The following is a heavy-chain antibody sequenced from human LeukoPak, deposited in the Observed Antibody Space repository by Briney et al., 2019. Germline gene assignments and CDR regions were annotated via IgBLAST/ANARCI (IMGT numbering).Heavy chain of an antibody. CDR2: IGTAGDT. CDR3: ARVAKERVGGVYYFDY. Sequence: GGSLGLSCAASGFTFSDYDMHWVRQPTGKGLEWVAAIGTAGDTYYTGSVKGRFTISRENAKNSLYLQMNSLRAGDTAVYYCARVAKERVGGVYYFDYWGQGTLVTVSS. D-gene: IGHD1-1*01. CDR1: GFTFSDYD. V-gene: IGHV3-13*01. J-gene: IGHJ4*02.